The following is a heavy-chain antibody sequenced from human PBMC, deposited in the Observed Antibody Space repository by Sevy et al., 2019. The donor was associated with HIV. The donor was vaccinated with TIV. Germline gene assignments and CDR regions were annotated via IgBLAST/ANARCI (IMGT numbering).Heavy chain of an antibody. Sequence: GESLKISCEGSGYSFTSHWIGWVRHMPGKGLEWMGIIYPDDSETRCRPSFQGQVTFSADKSISTAYLQWSSLKASDTAMYYCATSRSGYFDSSGYYIYWGQGTMVTVSS. D-gene: IGHD3-22*01. V-gene: IGHV5-51*01. J-gene: IGHJ4*02. CDR1: GYSFTSHW. CDR2: IYPDDSET. CDR3: ATSRSGYFDSSGYYIY.